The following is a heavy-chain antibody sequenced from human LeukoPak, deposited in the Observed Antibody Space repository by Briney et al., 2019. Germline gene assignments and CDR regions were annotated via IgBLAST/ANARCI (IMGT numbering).Heavy chain of an antibody. CDR2: INHSGST. D-gene: IGHD6-6*01. CDR1: GGSFSGYY. V-gene: IGHV4-34*01. Sequence: ASGTLSLTCAVYGGSFSGYYWSWIRQPPGKGLEWIGEINHSGSTNYNPSLKSRVTISVDTSKNQFSLKLSSVTAADTAVYYCARGRRPYWGQGTLVTVSS. J-gene: IGHJ4*02. CDR3: ARGRRPY.